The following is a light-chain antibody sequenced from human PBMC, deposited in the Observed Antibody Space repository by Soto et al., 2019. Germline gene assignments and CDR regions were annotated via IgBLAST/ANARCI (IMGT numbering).Light chain of an antibody. CDR1: SSDVGSYNL. V-gene: IGLV2-14*02. CDR2: EGS. J-gene: IGLJ1*01. CDR3: SSYTTTSTYV. Sequence: QSALTQPASVSGSPGQSITISCTGTSSDVGSYNLVSWYQQHPGKAPKLMIYEGSKRPSGVSHRFSGSKSGNTASLTISGLQAEDEADYYCSSYTTTSTYVFGTGTKLTVL.